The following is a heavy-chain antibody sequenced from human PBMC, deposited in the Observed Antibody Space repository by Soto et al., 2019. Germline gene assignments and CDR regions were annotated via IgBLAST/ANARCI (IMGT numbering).Heavy chain of an antibody. D-gene: IGHD2-2*01. Sequence: SETLSLTCTVAGGSISSGPYSWGWIRQPPGEGLEWIGTFYYTESTHYNPSLESRVTISVDTSKNQFSLKVSSVTVADTAVYYCARLGGYCSSTSCHGYYGMDVWGQGTTVT. CDR1: GGSISSGPYS. V-gene: IGHV4-39*01. CDR3: ARLGGYCSSTSCHGYYGMDV. J-gene: IGHJ6*02. CDR2: FYYTEST.